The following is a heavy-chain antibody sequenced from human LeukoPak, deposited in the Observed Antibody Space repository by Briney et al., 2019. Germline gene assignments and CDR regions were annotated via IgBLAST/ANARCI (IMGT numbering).Heavy chain of an antibody. CDR2: INPNSGGT. V-gene: IGHV1-2*02. CDR1: GYTFTGYY. CDR3: ARHPLDTSGYLIDY. Sequence: ASVKVSCKTSGYTFTGYYMHWVRQAPGQGLEWMGWINPNSGGTNYAQKFQGRVTMTRDTSISTAYMELSRLRSDDTAVYYCARHPLDTSGYLIDYWGQGTLVTVSS. D-gene: IGHD3-22*01. J-gene: IGHJ4*02.